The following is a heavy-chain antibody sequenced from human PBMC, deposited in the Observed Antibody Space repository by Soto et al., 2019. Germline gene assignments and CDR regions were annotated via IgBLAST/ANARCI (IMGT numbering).Heavy chain of an antibody. V-gene: IGHV1-46*03. CDR3: ARRAYCSSTSCHHGAFDI. D-gene: IGHD2-2*01. Sequence: QVQLVQSGAEVKKPGASVKVSCKASGYTFTSYYMHWVRQAPGQGLEWMGIINPSGGSTSYAQKFQGRVTMTRDTSTSTVYMELSSLRSKDTAVYYCARRAYCSSTSCHHGAFDIWGQGTMVTVSS. CDR2: INPSGGST. CDR1: GYTFTSYY. J-gene: IGHJ3*02.